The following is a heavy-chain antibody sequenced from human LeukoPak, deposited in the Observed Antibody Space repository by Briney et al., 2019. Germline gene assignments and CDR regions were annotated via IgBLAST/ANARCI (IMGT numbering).Heavy chain of an antibody. Sequence: GASVKVSCKASGYTLTSYYMHWVRQAPGQGLEWMGIINPSGGSTSYAQKFQGRVTMTRDTSTSTVYMELSSLRSEDTAVYYCARGDTAMVHGRNYYYYYYMDVWGKGTTVTVSS. CDR2: INPSGGST. J-gene: IGHJ6*03. CDR1: GYTLTSYY. CDR3: ARGDTAMVHGRNYYYYYYMDV. D-gene: IGHD5-18*01. V-gene: IGHV1-46*01.